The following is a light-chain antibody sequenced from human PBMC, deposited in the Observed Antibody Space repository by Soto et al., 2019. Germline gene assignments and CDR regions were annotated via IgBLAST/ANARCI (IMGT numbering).Light chain of an antibody. V-gene: IGKV1-39*01. Sequence: DIQMTQSPSSLSASVGDRVTITCRASQSISSYLNWYQQKPGKAPKLLIYAASSLQRWVPSRFSGSGSGTDFTLTISSLQPEDFATYYCQQSYSTPFTVGPGTKVDI. CDR3: QQSYSTPFT. CDR1: QSISSY. CDR2: AAS. J-gene: IGKJ3*01.